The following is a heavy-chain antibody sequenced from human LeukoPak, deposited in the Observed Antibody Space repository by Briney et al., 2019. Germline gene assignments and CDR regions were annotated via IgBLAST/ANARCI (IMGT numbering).Heavy chain of an antibody. Sequence: SETLSLTCAVYGGSFSGCYWSWIRQPPGKGLEWIGEINHSGSTNYNPSLKSRVTISVDTSKNQFSLKLSSVTAADTAVYYCARRPLYSRPFDYWGQGTLVTVSS. CDR2: INHSGST. CDR1: GGSFSGCY. D-gene: IGHD6-13*01. V-gene: IGHV4-34*01. CDR3: ARRPLYSRPFDY. J-gene: IGHJ4*02.